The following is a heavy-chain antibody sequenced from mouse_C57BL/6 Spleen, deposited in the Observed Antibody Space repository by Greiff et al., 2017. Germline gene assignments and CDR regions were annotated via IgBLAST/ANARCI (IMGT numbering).Heavy chain of an antibody. D-gene: IGHD2-5*01. Sequence: QVQLQQSGAELVRPGASVTLSCKASGYTFTDYEMHWVKQTPVHGLEWIGAIDPETGGTAYNQKFKGKAILTADKSSSTAYMELRSLTSEESAVYYCTRWGIVTTRRAWFAYWGQGTLVTVSA. CDR3: TRWGIVTTRRAWFAY. J-gene: IGHJ3*01. CDR1: GYTFTDYE. V-gene: IGHV1-15*01. CDR2: IDPETGGT.